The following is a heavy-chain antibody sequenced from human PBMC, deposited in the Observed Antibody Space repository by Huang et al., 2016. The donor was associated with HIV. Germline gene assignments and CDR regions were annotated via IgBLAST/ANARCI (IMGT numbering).Heavy chain of an antibody. CDR1: GFSLNTGEVG. V-gene: IGHV2-5*02. Sequence: QITLKESGPTLVKPTKTLTLTCSFSGFSLNTGEVGVGWIRQPPGKALEWLALIYWDDDKRYSPSLKSRRTITKDTSKNQVVLTMTNMDPVDTATYYCAHGAYDTSGYFFRLRFDYWGRGTLVTVSS. CDR2: IYWDDDK. J-gene: IGHJ4*02. D-gene: IGHD3-22*01. CDR3: AHGAYDTSGYFFRLRFDY.